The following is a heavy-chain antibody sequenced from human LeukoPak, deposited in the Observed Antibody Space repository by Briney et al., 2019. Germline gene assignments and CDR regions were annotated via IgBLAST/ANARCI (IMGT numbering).Heavy chain of an antibody. D-gene: IGHD2/OR15-2a*01. CDR2: ISGSGGTT. CDR3: AKTIGPPYYFDY. V-gene: IGHV3-23*01. J-gene: IGHJ4*02. CDR1: GFTFNSYA. Sequence: GGSLRLSCAASGFTFNSYAMNWVRQAPGKGLEWVSGISGSGGTTYYTDSVKGRFTISRDNSKNTLYLQMNSLRAEDTAVYYCAKTIGPPYYFDYWGQGTLVTVSS.